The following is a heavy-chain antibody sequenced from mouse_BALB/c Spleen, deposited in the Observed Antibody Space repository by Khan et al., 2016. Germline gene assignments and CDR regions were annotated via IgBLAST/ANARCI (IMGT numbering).Heavy chain of an antibody. V-gene: IGHV1-18*01. CDR2: INPNNGAT. CDR3: ARDDCVN. CDR1: GYSFTAYY. J-gene: IGHJ2*01. Sequence: IQLVQSDPDLVKPGASVKISCKASGYSFTAYYMYWVKQSHGKSLEWIGRINPNNGATTFNQKFKGKAILTVDKSSTTAYMELRSLASEDSAVYNCARDDCVNWGQGTTLTVSS. D-gene: IGHD2-4*01.